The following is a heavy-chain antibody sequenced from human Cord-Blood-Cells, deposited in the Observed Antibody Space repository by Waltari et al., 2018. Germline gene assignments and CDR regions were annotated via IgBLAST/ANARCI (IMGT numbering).Heavy chain of an antibody. D-gene: IGHD6-19*01. CDR2: IYYSEST. V-gene: IGHV4-39*01. CDR3: ARQDFIAVAGTFDY. CDR1: GGSISSSSYY. Sequence: QLQLQESGPGLVKPSETLSLTCTVSGGSISSSSYYWGWLLPPPGKGLEWIGSIYYSESTYYNPYLKSRVTISVDTSKNQFSLKLSSVTAADTAVYYCARQDFIAVAGTFDYWGQGTLVTVSS. J-gene: IGHJ4*02.